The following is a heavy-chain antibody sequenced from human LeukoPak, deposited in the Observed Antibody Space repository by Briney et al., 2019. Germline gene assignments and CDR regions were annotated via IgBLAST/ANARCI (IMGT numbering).Heavy chain of an antibody. D-gene: IGHD2-2*02. V-gene: IGHV1-46*01. J-gene: IGHJ4*02. CDR2: INPSGGST. Sequence: ASVKVSCKASGYTFTSYYMHWVRQAPGQGLEWMGIINPSGGSTSYAQKFQGRVTMTEDTSTDTAYMELSSLRSEDTAVYYCATGGCSSTSCYTFFDYWGQGTLVTVSS. CDR1: GYTFTSYY. CDR3: ATGGCSSTSCYTFFDY.